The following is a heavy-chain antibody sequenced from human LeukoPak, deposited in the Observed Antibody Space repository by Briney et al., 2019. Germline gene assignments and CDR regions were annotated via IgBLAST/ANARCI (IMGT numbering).Heavy chain of an antibody. V-gene: IGHV3-33*01. CDR1: GFTFSSYG. J-gene: IGHJ4*02. CDR3: ARDQMVQGVIYYFDY. D-gene: IGHD3-10*01. Sequence: PGGSLRLSCAASGFTFSSYGMHWVRQAPGKGLEWVAVIWYDGSNKYYADSVKGRFTISRDNSKTTLYLQMHSLRAEDTAVYYCARDQMVQGVIYYFDYWGQGTLVTVSS. CDR2: IWYDGSNK.